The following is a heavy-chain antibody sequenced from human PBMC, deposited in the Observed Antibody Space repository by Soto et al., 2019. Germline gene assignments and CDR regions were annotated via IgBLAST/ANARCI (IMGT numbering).Heavy chain of an antibody. CDR1: GGSISSYY. CDR3: ATYVPDKLAVAGTSDAFDI. J-gene: IGHJ3*02. CDR2: IYYSGST. Sequence: SETLSLTCTVSGGSISSYYWSWIRQPPGKGLEWIADIYYSGSTNYSPSLKSRVTISVDTSKNQFSLNLSSVTAADTAVYFCATYVPDKLAVAGTSDAFDIWGQGTMVTVSS. V-gene: IGHV4-59*01. D-gene: IGHD6-19*01.